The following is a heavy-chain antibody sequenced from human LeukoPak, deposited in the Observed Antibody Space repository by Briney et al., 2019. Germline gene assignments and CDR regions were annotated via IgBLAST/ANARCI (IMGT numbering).Heavy chain of an antibody. CDR1: GGSITTYY. D-gene: IGHD6-19*01. V-gene: IGHV4-59*08. Sequence: SETLSLTCTVSGGSITTYYWSWIRQPPGKGLEWIGYTSYSGSTNYNPSLKSRVTISVDTTKNHVSLRLSSVTAADTAVYYCASNVAGSSFDYWGQGALVTVSS. J-gene: IGHJ4*02. CDR3: ASNVAGSSFDY. CDR2: TSYSGST.